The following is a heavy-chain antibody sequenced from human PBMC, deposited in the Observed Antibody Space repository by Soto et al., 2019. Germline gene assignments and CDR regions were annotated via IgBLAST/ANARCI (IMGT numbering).Heavy chain of an antibody. CDR3: ARRYGGTFDY. D-gene: IGHD2-15*01. Sequence: QVQLQESGPGLVKPSETLSLTCTVSGGSISSYYWSWIRQPPGKGLEWIGYIYYSGSTNYNPSFKCRVTISVDTSKNQFSLKLSSVTAADTAVYYCARRYGGTFDYWGQGTLVTVSS. V-gene: IGHV4-59*08. J-gene: IGHJ4*02. CDR1: GGSISSYY. CDR2: IYYSGST.